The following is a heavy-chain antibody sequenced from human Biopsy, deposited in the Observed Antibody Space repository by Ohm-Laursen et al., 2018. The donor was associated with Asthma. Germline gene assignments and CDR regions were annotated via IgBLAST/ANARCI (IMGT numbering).Heavy chain of an antibody. V-gene: IGHV3-30*01. CDR2: ISKDASTQ. CDR3: VRDGTDDAFDI. Sequence: SLRLSCTATGFSFSNFAIHWVRQAPGKGLEWVGVISKDASTQDYADSVKGRFTMARDNSKNKLDLQMNSLREEDMAVYYCVRDGTDDAFDIWGQGTVVSVSS. CDR1: GFSFSNFA. D-gene: IGHD1-1*01. J-gene: IGHJ3*02.